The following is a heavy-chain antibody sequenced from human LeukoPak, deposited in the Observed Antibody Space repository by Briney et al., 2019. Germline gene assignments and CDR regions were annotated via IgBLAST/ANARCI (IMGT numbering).Heavy chain of an antibody. J-gene: IGHJ4*02. CDR1: GFSFSSCW. V-gene: IGHV3-74*01. D-gene: IGHD3-22*01. CDR2: IYGDGSSI. Sequence: PGGSLRLSCVASGFSFSSCWMHWVRQAPGKGLVWVSRIYGDGSSISYADSVKGRFTIFRDNAKNTLYLQMNSLRAEDTAVYYCARDFSSGLPFDYWGQGTLVTVSS. CDR3: ARDFSSGLPFDY.